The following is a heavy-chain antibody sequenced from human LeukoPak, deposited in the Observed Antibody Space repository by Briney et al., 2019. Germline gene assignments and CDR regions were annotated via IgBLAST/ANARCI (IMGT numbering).Heavy chain of an antibody. D-gene: IGHD6-13*01. CDR2: IIPIFGTA. V-gene: IGHV1-69*13. J-gene: IGHJ3*01. CDR1: GGTFSSYA. Sequence: SVKVSCKASGGTFSSYAISWVRQAPGQGLEWMGGIIPIFGTANYAQKFQGRVTITADESTSTAYMELSSLRSEDTAVYYCARDLTSIAAASYGPWGQGTMVTVSS. CDR3: ARDLTSIAAASYGP.